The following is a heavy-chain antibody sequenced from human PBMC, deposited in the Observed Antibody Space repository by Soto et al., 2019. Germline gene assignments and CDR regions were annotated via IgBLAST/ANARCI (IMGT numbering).Heavy chain of an antibody. D-gene: IGHD4-17*01. V-gene: IGHV3-23*01. CDR2: ISGSGGST. CDR3: ATMTTVTLYYYYYMDV. CDR1: GFTFSSYA. J-gene: IGHJ6*03. Sequence: PGGSLRLSCAASGFTFSSYAMSWVRQAPGKGLEWVSAISGSGGSTYYADSVKGRFTISRDNSKNTLYLQMNSLRAEDTAVYYCATMTTVTLYYYYYMDVWGKGTTVTVSS.